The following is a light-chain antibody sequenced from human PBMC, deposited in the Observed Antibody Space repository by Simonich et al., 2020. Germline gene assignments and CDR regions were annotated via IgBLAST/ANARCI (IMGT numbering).Light chain of an antibody. CDR2: GAS. J-gene: IGKJ1*01. Sequence: EIVMTQSPATLSVSPGERATLSCRASQSVSSNFAWYPQKPGQAPRLLIYGASTRATGIPARFSGSGSGTEFTLTISSLQSEDFAVYYCQQYNNWPLWTFGQGTKVEIK. CDR3: QQYNNWPLWT. CDR1: QSVSSN. V-gene: IGKV3-15*01.